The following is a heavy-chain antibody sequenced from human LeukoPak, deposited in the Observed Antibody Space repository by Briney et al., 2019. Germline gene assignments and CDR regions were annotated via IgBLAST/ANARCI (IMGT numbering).Heavy chain of an antibody. J-gene: IGHJ4*02. CDR2: IYYSGST. CDR1: GGSISSSSYY. D-gene: IGHD2-8*01. Sequence: SETLSLTCTVSGGSISSSSYYWGWIRQPPGKGLEWIGSIYYSGSTYYNPSLKSRVTISVDTSKNQFSLKLSSVTAADTAVYYCARGYCTNAVCSLGPTQAWGQGTLVTVPS. CDR3: ARGYCTNAVCSLGPTQA. V-gene: IGHV4-39*07.